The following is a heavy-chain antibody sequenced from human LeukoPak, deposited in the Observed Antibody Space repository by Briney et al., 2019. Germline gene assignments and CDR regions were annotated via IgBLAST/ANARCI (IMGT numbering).Heavy chain of an antibody. Sequence: GRSLRLSCAASGLTVSSNYMSWVRQAPGKGLEWVSVIYSGGSTYYADSVKGRFTISRDNSKSTLYIQMNSLRAEDTAVYYCARGGSYLSAFDIWGQGTMVTVSS. CDR2: IYSGGST. J-gene: IGHJ3*02. V-gene: IGHV3-53*01. CDR3: ARGGSYLSAFDI. CDR1: GLTVSSNY. D-gene: IGHD1-26*01.